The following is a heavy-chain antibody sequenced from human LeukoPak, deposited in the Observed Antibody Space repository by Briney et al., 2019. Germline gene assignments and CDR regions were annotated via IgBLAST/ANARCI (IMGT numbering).Heavy chain of an antibody. D-gene: IGHD3-3*01. CDR2: ISSSSSYI. CDR3: ARVSRNSITLSFDY. Sequence: GGSLRLSCAASGFTFSSYSMNWVRQAPGKGLEWVSSISSSSSYIYYADSVKGRFTIPRDNAKNSLYLQVNCLRAEDTAVYYCARVSRNSITLSFDYWGEGTLVTVSS. J-gene: IGHJ4*02. V-gene: IGHV3-21*01. CDR1: GFTFSSYS.